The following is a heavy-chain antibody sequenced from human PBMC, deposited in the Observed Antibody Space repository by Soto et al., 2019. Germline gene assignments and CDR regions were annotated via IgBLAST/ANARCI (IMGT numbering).Heavy chain of an antibody. V-gene: IGHV1-46*03. Sequence: EASVKVSCKASGYTFTSYYMHWVRQAPGQGLEWMGIINPGGGSTSYAQKFQGRVTMTRDTSTSTVYMELSSLRSEDTAVYYCARDDQYCSGGSCYSGSGAFDIWGQGTMVTVSS. CDR2: INPGGGST. CDR3: ARDDQYCSGGSCYSGSGAFDI. D-gene: IGHD2-15*01. J-gene: IGHJ3*02. CDR1: GYTFTSYY.